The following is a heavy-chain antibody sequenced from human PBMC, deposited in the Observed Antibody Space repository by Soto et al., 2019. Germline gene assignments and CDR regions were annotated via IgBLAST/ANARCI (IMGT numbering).Heavy chain of an antibody. J-gene: IGHJ5*02. CDR1: GDTFTSYY. Sequence: QVRLVQSGAEVKAHGASVKVSCKAPGDTFTSYYMHWVRQAPGHGLECMGVINPNGGSIRFAQKFQARVTKTMDTSRSTVDMGLRGLKVADTAVYYCARSSGGVYRIIIEVTNWFAPWGQGSLVTVSS. V-gene: IGHV1-46*01. CDR2: INPNGGSI. D-gene: IGHD3-16*01. CDR3: ARSSGGVYRIIIEVTNWFAP.